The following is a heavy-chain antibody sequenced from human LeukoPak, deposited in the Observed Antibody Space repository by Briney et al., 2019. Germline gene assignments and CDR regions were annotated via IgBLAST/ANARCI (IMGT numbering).Heavy chain of an antibody. J-gene: IGHJ4*02. CDR3: ASLSSTSGY. Sequence: GESLKISCKGSGYSFTTYWIGWVRQVPGKGLEWVGIIYPADSTAKYSPSFQGQVTISADKSISTAYLQWSSLKASDTAMYYCASLSSTSGYWGQGTLVTVSS. CDR2: IYPADSTA. CDR1: GYSFTTYW. V-gene: IGHV5-51*01. D-gene: IGHD2-2*01.